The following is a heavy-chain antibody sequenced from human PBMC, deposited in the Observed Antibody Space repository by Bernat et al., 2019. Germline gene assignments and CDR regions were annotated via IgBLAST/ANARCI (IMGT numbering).Heavy chain of an antibody. CDR3: ARDLHTMVQGVISP. D-gene: IGHD3-10*01. Sequence: EVQLVESGGGLVKPGGSLRLSCAASGFTFSSYSMNWVRQAPGKGLEWVSSISSSSSYIYYADSVKGRFTISRDNAKNSLYLQMNSLRAEDTAVYYCARDLHTMVQGVISPWGQGTLVTVSS. CDR2: ISSSSSYI. CDR1: GFTFSSYS. J-gene: IGHJ5*02. V-gene: IGHV3-21*01.